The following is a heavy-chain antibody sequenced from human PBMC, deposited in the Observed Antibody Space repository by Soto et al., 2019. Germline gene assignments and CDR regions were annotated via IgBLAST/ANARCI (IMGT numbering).Heavy chain of an antibody. Sequence: SVKVSCKASGFTFTSSAMQWVRQARGQRLEWIGWIVVGSGNTNYAQKFQERVTMTRDMSTSTAYMELSSLRSEDTAVYYCARAGGSSSVYYYYMDVWGKGTTVTSP. CDR3: ARAGGSSSVYYYYMDV. J-gene: IGHJ6*03. CDR2: IVVGSGNT. D-gene: IGHD6-6*01. CDR1: GFTFTSSA. V-gene: IGHV1-58*02.